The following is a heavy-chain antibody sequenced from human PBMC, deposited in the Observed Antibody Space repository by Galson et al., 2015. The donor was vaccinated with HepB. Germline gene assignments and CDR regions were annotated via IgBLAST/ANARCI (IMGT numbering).Heavy chain of an antibody. CDR1: GGIFSTYV. CDR3: ARDRVYGDYDVYWYFDL. D-gene: IGHD4-17*01. Sequence: SVKVSCKASGGIFSTYVISWVRQAPGQGLEWMGGIIPLFGTANYAQKFQGRVTITADESVSTAYMELRSLRSDNTAVYYCARDRVYGDYDVYWYFDLWGRGTLVTVSS. J-gene: IGHJ2*01. CDR2: IIPLFGTA. V-gene: IGHV1-69*13.